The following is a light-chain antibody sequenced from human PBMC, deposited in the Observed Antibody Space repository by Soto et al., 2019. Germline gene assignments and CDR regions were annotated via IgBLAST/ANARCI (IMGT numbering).Light chain of an antibody. J-gene: IGKJ3*01. V-gene: IGKV1-39*01. Sequence: DIQMTQSPSSLSASVGDRVTITCRASQSTSSYLNWYQQKPGKAPKLLIFAASSLESGVPSRFSGSGSGTDFTLTISSLQSEDFATYYCQQSYSTSFGPGTKVEIK. CDR3: QQSYSTS. CDR1: QSTSSY. CDR2: AAS.